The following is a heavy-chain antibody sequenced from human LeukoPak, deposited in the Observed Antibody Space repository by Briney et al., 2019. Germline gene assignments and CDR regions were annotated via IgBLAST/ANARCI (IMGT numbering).Heavy chain of an antibody. CDR2: IYYSGST. CDR3: ARGVNSGYFDY. V-gene: IGHV4-59*01. D-gene: IGHD1-26*01. J-gene: IGHJ4*02. CDR1: GGSINSYY. Sequence: PSETLSLTCTVSGGSINSYYWSWIRQPPGKGLEWIGYIYYSGSTNYNPSLKSRVTISVDTSKNQFSLKLTSVTAADTAVYYCARGVNSGYFDYCGQGTLVTVSS.